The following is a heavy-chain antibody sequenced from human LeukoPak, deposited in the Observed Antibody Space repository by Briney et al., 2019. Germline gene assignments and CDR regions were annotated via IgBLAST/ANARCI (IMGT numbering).Heavy chain of an antibody. CDR2: INHSGST. V-gene: IGHV4-34*01. CDR1: GGSFSGYY. J-gene: IGHJ5*02. D-gene: IGHD2-8*01. Sequence: SETLSLTCAVYGGSFSGYYWSWIRQPPGKGLERIGEINHSGSTNYNPSLKSRVTISVDTSKNQFSLKLSSVTAADTAVYYCARGFSLTNGDWFDPWGQGTLVTVPS. CDR3: ARGFSLTNGDWFDP.